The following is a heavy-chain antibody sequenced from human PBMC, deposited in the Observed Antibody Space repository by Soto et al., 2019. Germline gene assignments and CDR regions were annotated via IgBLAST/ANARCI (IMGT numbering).Heavy chain of an antibody. CDR1: GLTFSTYT. Sequence: DVQLVESGGGLVKPGGSLRLSSAASGLTFSTYTMNWVRQAPGQGLEWVSSIDSGSSYIFYADSVKGRFTISRDNAKSSLYLQMNSLRAEDTAVYYCANSLVRRPYDFWGQGNLVIVSS. V-gene: IGHV3-21*01. CDR3: ANSLVRRPYDF. D-gene: IGHD1-1*01. J-gene: IGHJ4*02. CDR2: IDSGSSYI.